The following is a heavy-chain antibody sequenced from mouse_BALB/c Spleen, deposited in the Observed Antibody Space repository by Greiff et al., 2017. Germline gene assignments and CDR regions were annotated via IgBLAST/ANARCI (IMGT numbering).Heavy chain of an antibody. V-gene: IGHV1S135*01. D-gene: IGHD1-1*01. CDR3: ARRDYGSDY. CDR2: IDPFNGGT. J-gene: IGHJ2*01. CDR1: GYSFTSYY. Sequence: EVQLQQSGPELMKPGASVKISCKASGYSFTSYYMHWVKQSHGKSLEWIGYIDPFNGGTSYNQKFKGKATLTVDKSSSTAYMHLSSLTSEDSAVYYCARRDYGSDYWGQGTTLTVSS.